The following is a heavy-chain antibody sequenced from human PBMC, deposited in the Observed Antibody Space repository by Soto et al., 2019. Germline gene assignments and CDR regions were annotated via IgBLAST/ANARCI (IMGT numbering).Heavy chain of an antibody. CDR3: ARDNWNYYYGMDV. J-gene: IGHJ6*02. V-gene: IGHV4-34*01. Sequence: SETLSLTCAVYGGSFSGYYWSWIRQPPGKGLEWIGEINHSGSTNYNPSLKSRVTISVGTSKNQFSLKLSSVTAADTAVYYCARDNWNYYYGMDVWGQGTTVTVSS. CDR2: INHSGST. D-gene: IGHD3-3*01. CDR1: GGSFSGYY.